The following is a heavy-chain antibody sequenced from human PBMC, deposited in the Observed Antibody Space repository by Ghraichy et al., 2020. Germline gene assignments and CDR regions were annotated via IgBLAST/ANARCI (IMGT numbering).Heavy chain of an antibody. D-gene: IGHD2-2*01. CDR3: ARESTLGYCNRTSCYDFDY. CDR2: ARNKANSYTT. CDR1: GFTFSDHY. V-gene: IGHV3-72*01. J-gene: IGHJ4*02. Sequence: GESLNISCAASGFTFSDHYMDWVRQAPGKGLEWVGRARNKANSYTTEYAASVKGRFTISRDDSKNSLDLQMNSLKTEDTAVYYCARESTLGYCNRTSCYDFDYLGQGTLVTVSS.